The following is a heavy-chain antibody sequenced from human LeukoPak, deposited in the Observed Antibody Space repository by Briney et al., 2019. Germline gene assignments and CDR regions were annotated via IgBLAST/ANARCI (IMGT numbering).Heavy chain of an antibody. Sequence: GASVKVSCKASGYTFTSCGICWVRQAPGQGLEWMGWVSAYNGDTNYAQKFQGRVTMTTDTSTSTAYMELRGLRSDDTAVYYCVRDAPQWRNAFDFWGHGTTITVSS. V-gene: IGHV1-18*01. J-gene: IGHJ3*01. D-gene: IGHD6-19*01. CDR2: VSAYNGDT. CDR1: GYTFTSCG. CDR3: VRDAPQWRNAFDF.